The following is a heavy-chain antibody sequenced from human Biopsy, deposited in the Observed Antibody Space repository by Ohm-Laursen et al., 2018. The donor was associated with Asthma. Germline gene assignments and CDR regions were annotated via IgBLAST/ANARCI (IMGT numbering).Heavy chain of an antibody. Sequence: SLRLSCAASGFTFMTYGMHWVRQVPGKGLEWVAAVGSDESYTDHADSVKGRFTVSRDDSKNTLYLQMNSLRPDDTAVYYCARDVMEWYLPAFDFWGQGTLVTVSS. CDR2: VGSDESYT. V-gene: IGHV3-33*01. CDR1: GFTFMTYG. J-gene: IGHJ4*02. D-gene: IGHD3-3*01. CDR3: ARDVMEWYLPAFDF.